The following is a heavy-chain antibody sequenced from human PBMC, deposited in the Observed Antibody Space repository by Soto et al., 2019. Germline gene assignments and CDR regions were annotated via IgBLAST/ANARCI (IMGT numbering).Heavy chain of an antibody. Sequence: QVQLQESGPGLVKPSQTLSLTCTVSGGSISSGGYYWSWIRQHPGKGLEWIGYIYYSGSTYYNPSLKSRVTISVDTCKSQFSLKLSSVTAADTAVYYCARGGSSWSLDYWGQGTLVTVSS. V-gene: IGHV4-31*03. CDR3: ARGGSSWSLDY. J-gene: IGHJ4*02. D-gene: IGHD6-13*01. CDR1: GGSISSGGYY. CDR2: IYYSGST.